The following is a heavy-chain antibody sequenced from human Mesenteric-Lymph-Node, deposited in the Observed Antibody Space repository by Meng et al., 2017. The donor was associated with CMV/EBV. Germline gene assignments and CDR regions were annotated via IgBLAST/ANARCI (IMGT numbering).Heavy chain of an antibody. CDR1: GFTFDYYA. V-gene: IGHV3-9*01. CDR2: ISWNSGSI. J-gene: IGHJ6*02. CDR3: AKANSYCSSTSCYTNYGMDV. Sequence: SLKISCAASGFTFDYYAMHWVRQAPGKGLEWVSGISWNSGSIGYADSVKGRFTISRDNAKNSLYLQMNSLRAEDTALYYCAKANSYCSSTSCYTNYGMDVWGQGTTVTVSS. D-gene: IGHD2-2*02.